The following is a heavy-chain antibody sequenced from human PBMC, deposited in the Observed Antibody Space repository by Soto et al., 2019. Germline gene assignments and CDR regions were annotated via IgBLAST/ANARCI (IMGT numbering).Heavy chain of an antibody. V-gene: IGHV3-33*01. CDR1: GFTFSSYG. Sequence: GGSLRLSCAASGFTFSSYGMHWVRQAPGKGLEWVAVIWYDGSNKYYADSVKGRFTISRDNSKNTLYLQMNSLRAEDTAVYYSATDVYSCTSTFYLDYYYYGMDVWGKGTTVTVSS. J-gene: IGHJ6*04. D-gene: IGHD2-21*01. CDR2: IWYDGSNK. CDR3: ATDVYSCTSTFYLDYYYYGMDV.